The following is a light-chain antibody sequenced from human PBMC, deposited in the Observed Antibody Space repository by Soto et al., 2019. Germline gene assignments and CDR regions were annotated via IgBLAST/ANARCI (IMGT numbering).Light chain of an antibody. CDR1: QNIDHW. V-gene: IGKV1-5*01. CDR2: DAS. Sequence: DIQMTQSPSTLSASVGDRVTITCRASQNIDHWLAWYQHKPGKAPKFLIYDASILESGVPSRFSGSGSGTEFTLTINSLQPDDFATYYCQRYNSYSRTFGQGTKVEIK. CDR3: QRYNSYSRT. J-gene: IGKJ1*01.